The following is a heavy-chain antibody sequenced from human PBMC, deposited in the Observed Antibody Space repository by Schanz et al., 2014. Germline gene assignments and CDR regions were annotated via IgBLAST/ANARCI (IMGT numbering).Heavy chain of an antibody. CDR3: VREVGAAAGLAWGLDY. Sequence: EVQLLESGGALEQPGGSLRLSCTASGFSFDSYNMNWVRQSPGKGLEWVAFLSFDSRHIYYADSVKGRFTISRDNAKSSLFLQMNSLRAEDTAVYYCVREVGAAAGLAWGLDYWGRGTLVTVSS. CDR1: GFSFDSYN. J-gene: IGHJ4*02. V-gene: IGHV3-21*06. D-gene: IGHD6-13*01. CDR2: LSFDSRHI.